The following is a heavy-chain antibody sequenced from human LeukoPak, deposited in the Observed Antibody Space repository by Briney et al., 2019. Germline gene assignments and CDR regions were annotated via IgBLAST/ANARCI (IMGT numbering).Heavy chain of an antibody. Sequence: PGGSLRLSCAASGFTFSRYWMSWVRQAPGKGLEWVANIKQDGSEKYYVDAVKGRFTISRDNAKNSLYLQMNSLRPEDTAVYYCATHGSYWYFDLWGRGTLVTASS. D-gene: IGHD1-26*01. CDR2: IKQDGSEK. CDR3: ATHGSYWYFDL. J-gene: IGHJ2*01. V-gene: IGHV3-7*01. CDR1: GFTFSRYW.